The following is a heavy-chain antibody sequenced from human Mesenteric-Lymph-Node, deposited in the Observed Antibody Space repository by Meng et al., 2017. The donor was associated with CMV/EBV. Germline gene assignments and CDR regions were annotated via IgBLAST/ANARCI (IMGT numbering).Heavy chain of an antibody. CDR2: IYYSGAT. Sequence: SETLSLTCTVSGDSIINSDSYWCWIRQPPGKGLEWIGNIYYSGATYSNPSLKSRLTISLDTSKNQFSLKLSSVTAADTAVYYCARAKILSNQPARYYYYGMDVWGQGTTVTVSS. J-gene: IGHJ6*02. CDR1: GDSIINSDSY. CDR3: ARAKILSNQPARYYYYGMDV. D-gene: IGHD2-2*01. V-gene: IGHV4-39*07.